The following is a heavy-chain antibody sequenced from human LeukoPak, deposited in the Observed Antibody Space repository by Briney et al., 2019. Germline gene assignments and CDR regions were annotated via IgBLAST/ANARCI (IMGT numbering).Heavy chain of an antibody. Sequence: ASETLSCKASGYTFTIYDINWGRHAPGQGLEWMGWINPNSGTTGYAQKFHGRVTMTRNTSISTAYIELSSLRSEDTAVYYCARVRGPSKGIRDIVVVPAANARTFDPWGQGTLVTVSS. D-gene: IGHD2-2*01. CDR3: ARVRGPSKGIRDIVVVPAANARTFDP. J-gene: IGHJ5*02. CDR1: GYTFTIYD. CDR2: INPNSGTT. V-gene: IGHV1-8*01.